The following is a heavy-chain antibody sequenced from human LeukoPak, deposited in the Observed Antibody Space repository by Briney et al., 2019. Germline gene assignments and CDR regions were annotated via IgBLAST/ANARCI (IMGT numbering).Heavy chain of an antibody. CDR1: GGSISSYY. Sequence: SGTLSLTCTVSGGSISSYYWSWIRQPPGKGLEWIGYIYYSGSTNYNPSLKSRVTISVDTSKNQFSLKLSSVTAADTAVYYCARAGGWDTDDAFDIWGQGTMVTVSS. CDR2: IYYSGST. CDR3: ARAGGWDTDDAFDI. J-gene: IGHJ3*02. V-gene: IGHV4-59*01. D-gene: IGHD6-19*01.